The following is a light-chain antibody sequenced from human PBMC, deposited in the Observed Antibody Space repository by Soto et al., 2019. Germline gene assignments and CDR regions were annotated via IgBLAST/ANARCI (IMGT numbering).Light chain of an antibody. CDR1: SSDVGGYNY. CDR3: GSYAGNNNLL. CDR2: EVT. Sequence: QSVLTQPPSASGSPGQSVTISCTGTSSDVGGYNYVSWYQQRPGKAPKLMIYEVTERPSGVPDRFSGSKSGNTASLTVSGLQAEDEAYYYYCGSYAGNNNLLFGGGTKLTVL. V-gene: IGLV2-8*01. J-gene: IGLJ2*01.